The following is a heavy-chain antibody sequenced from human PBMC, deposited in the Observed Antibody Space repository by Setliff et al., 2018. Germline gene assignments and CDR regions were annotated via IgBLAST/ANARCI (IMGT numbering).Heavy chain of an antibody. V-gene: IGHV4-34*01. D-gene: IGHD3-3*01. J-gene: IGHJ6*03. CDR2: INDSGST. CDR1: GESFSRHF. CDR3: ARMSGFLYMDV. Sequence: PSETLSLTCAVYGESFSRHFWTWIRQPPGRGLEWIGEINDSGSTNYHPSLKSRLTISVDTSKNQFSLNLSSVTAADTAVYYCARMSGFLYMDVWGKGTTVTVSS.